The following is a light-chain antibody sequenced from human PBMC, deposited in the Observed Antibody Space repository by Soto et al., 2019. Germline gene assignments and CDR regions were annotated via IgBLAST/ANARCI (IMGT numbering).Light chain of an antibody. CDR2: GAS. Sequence: EIVLTQSPGTLSLSPGERATLSCRASQSVSSSYLAWYQQKPGQAPRLLIYGASSRATGIPDRVSGSGSGTDFTLTISRLEPEDFAVYYCQHYGSPPQTFGQGTMVEI. J-gene: IGKJ1*01. CDR1: QSVSSSY. CDR3: QHYGSPPQT. V-gene: IGKV3-20*01.